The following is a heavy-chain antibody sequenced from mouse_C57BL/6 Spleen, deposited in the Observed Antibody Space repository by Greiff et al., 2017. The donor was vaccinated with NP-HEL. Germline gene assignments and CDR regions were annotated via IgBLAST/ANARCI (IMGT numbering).Heavy chain of an antibody. CDR1: GFNIKNTY. V-gene: IGHV14-3*01. CDR2: IDPANGNT. CDR3: AVILQYELRCYYAEDY. J-gene: IGHJ4*01. D-gene: IGHD1-1*01. Sequence: VQLKQSVAELVRPGASVKLSCTASGFNIKNTYMHWVKQRPEQGLEWIGRIDPANGNTKYAPKFQGKATITADTASNTAYLQLSSLTSEDTAIYYCAVILQYELRCYYAEDYWGQGTSVTVSS.